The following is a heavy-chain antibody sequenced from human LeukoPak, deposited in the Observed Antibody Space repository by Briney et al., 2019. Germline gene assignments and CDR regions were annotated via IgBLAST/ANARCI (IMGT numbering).Heavy chain of an antibody. Sequence: PGGSLRLSCEASGFTFSTYWVTWVRQAPGKGLEWAANINQDGSEKYYVDSVKGRFTISRDNAKNSLYLQMNSLRAEDTAVYYCARGSGRYYIYWGQGTLVTVSS. D-gene: IGHD3-10*01. V-gene: IGHV3-7*01. CDR3: ARGSGRYYIY. J-gene: IGHJ4*02. CDR1: GFTFSTYW. CDR2: INQDGSEK.